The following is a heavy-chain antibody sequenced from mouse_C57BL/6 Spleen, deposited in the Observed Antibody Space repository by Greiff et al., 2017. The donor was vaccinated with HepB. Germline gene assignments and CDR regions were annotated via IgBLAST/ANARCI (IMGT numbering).Heavy chain of an antibody. V-gene: IGHV1-82*01. J-gene: IGHJ2*01. CDR3: ARRGYYLDY. Sequence: VQLQQSGPELVKPGASVKISCKASGYAFSSSWMNWVKQRPGKGLEWIGRIYPGDGDTNYNGKFKGKATLTADKSSSTAYMQLSSLTSEDSAVYFCARRGYYLDYWGQGTTLTVSS. CDR2: IYPGDGDT. CDR1: GYAFSSSW.